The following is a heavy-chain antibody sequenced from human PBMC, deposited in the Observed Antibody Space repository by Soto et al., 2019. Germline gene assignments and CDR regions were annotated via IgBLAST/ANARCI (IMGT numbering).Heavy chain of an antibody. CDR3: ASRYGGTLDY. Sequence: SGTLSLTCTVSGGSISRYYWSWIRQPPGKGLEWIGYIYYSGSTNYNPSLKSRVTISVDTSKNQFSLKLSSVTAADTAVYYCASRYGGTLDYWGQGTLVTVSS. CDR2: IYYSGST. D-gene: IGHD4-17*01. V-gene: IGHV4-59*08. J-gene: IGHJ4*02. CDR1: GGSISRYY.